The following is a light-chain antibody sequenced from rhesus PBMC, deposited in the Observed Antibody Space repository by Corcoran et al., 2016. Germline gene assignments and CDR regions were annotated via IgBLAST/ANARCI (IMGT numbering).Light chain of an antibody. V-gene: IGKV1-74*01. Sequence: DIQMTQSPSSLSASVGDRVTITCRASENVNNYFNWYQQTPGKSPKLLIYKASTLQSGVPSRFSGRGSGTDYTFTRGSLHAADVETYYCQHNYGTPGTFGQGTKVEIK. J-gene: IGKJ1*01. CDR3: QHNYGTPGT. CDR1: ENVNNY. CDR2: KAS.